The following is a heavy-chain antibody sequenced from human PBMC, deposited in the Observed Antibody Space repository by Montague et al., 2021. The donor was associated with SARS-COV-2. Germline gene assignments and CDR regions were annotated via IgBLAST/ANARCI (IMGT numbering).Heavy chain of an antibody. CDR2: IFYSGST. CDR3: ASMVRGRVYYFDY. CDR1: GGSISSSSYY. Sequence: SETLSPTCTVSGGSISSSSYYWGWIRQPPGKGLEWIGSIFYSGSTDYXPSLKSRVTISVDTSKNQFSLKLSSVTAADTAVYYCASMVRGRVYYFDYWGQGTLVTVSS. V-gene: IGHV4-39*01. D-gene: IGHD3-10*01. J-gene: IGHJ4*02.